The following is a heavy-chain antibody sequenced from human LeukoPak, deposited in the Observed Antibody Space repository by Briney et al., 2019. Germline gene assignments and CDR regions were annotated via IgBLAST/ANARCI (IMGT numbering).Heavy chain of an antibody. V-gene: IGHV1-2*06. CDR1: GYTFTGYY. CDR3: ARTYYYDSSGYHY. D-gene: IGHD3-22*01. Sequence: ASVKVSCKASGYTFTGYYMYWVRQAPGQGLEWMGRINPNSGGTNYAQKFQGRVTMTRDTSISTAYMELSRLRSDDTAVYYCARTYYYDSSGYHYWGQGTLVTVSS. J-gene: IGHJ4*02. CDR2: INPNSGGT.